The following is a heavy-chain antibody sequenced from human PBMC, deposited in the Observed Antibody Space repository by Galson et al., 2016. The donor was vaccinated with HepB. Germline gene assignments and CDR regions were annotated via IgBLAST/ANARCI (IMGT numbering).Heavy chain of an antibody. CDR1: GLSVIANN. J-gene: IGHJ5*02. D-gene: IGHD3/OR15-3a*01. Sequence: SLRLSCAASGLSVIANNTTWVRQAPGKGLEWVASISGGDDNSFCADSVKGRFTISRDNSKNTVSLQMYSLRAEDTAVYYCAKLSITNIRSGYYGFPNLWGQGTLVTVSS. CDR2: ISGGDDNS. CDR3: AKLSITNIRSGYYGFPNL. V-gene: IGHV3-23*01.